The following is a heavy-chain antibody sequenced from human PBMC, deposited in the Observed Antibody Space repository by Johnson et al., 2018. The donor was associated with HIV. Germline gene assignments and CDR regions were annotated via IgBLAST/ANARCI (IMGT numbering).Heavy chain of an antibody. CDR2: ISWNSGSI. D-gene: IGHD5-12*01. CDR3: ARVGVSGYDLAAFDI. CDR1: GFTFDDYA. Sequence: VQLVESGGGLVKPGGSLRLSCAASGFTFDDYAMHWVRQAPGKGLEWVSGISWNSGSIGYADSVKGRFTISRDNAKNTLYLQMSSLRPEDTAVYFCARVGVSGYDLAAFDIWGQGTMVTVSA. J-gene: IGHJ3*02. V-gene: IGHV3-9*01.